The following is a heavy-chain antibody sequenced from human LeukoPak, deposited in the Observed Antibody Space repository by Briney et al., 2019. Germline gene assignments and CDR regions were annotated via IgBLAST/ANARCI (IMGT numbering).Heavy chain of an antibody. V-gene: IGHV3-53*01. CDR2: IYYDDST. CDR1: GFSVSRSY. Sequence: QAGGSLRLSCAASGFSVSRSYMSWVRQAPGKGLEWLSIIYYDDSTFYADSVKGRFTVSRDSSKNTLYLQLNILRPQDTAVYYCARVVPPTAYLDFWGQGTLVTVSS. D-gene: IGHD1-1*01. J-gene: IGHJ4*02. CDR3: ARVVPPTAYLDF.